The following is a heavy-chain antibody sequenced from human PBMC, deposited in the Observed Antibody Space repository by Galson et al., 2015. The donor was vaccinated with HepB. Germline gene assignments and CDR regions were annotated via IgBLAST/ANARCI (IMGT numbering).Heavy chain of an antibody. D-gene: IGHD5/OR15-5a*01. CDR2: FDAEEGET. J-gene: IGHJ4*02. V-gene: IGHV1-24*01. CDR3: AMDIVSTLYPYDS. Sequence: APGKGLEWLGGFDAEEGETIYAQRFQGRVTLTEDTSTDTAYMELNSLISQDTAVYFCAMDIVSTLYPYDSWGQGTLVTVSS.